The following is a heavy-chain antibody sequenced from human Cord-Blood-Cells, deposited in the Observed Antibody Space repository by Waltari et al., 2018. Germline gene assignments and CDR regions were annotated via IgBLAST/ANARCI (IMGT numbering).Heavy chain of an antibody. CDR2: YIPIFGTA. D-gene: IGHD6-6*01. V-gene: IGHV1-69*06. J-gene: IGHJ6*02. Sequence: AQPEHFGPEVHRPGSSLMVSCQTSGRTFWPYPLSRLRKDADTRLEWMGGYIPIFGTANYAQKYQGRVTITADKSTSTAYMELSSLRSEDTAVYYCAGSYSSSSSLSYYYGMDVWGQGTTVTVSS. CDR3: AGSYSSSSSLSYYYGMDV. CDR1: GRTFWPYP.